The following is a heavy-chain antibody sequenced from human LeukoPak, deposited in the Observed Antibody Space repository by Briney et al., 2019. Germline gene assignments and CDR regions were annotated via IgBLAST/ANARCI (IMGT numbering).Heavy chain of an antibody. CDR2: ISSSGSTI. CDR1: GFTFSSYE. J-gene: IGHJ4*02. CDR3: ARGVVGAPHFDY. D-gene: IGHD2-15*01. Sequence: GGSLRLSCAASGFTFSSYEMNWVRQAPGKGLEWVSYISSSGSTIYYADSVKGRFTISRGNAKNSLYLQMNSLRAEDTAVYYCARGVVGAPHFDYWGQGTLVTVSS. V-gene: IGHV3-48*03.